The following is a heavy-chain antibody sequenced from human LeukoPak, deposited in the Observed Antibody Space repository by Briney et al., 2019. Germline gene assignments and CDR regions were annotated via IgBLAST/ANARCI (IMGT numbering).Heavy chain of an antibody. V-gene: IGHV3-7*01. D-gene: IGHD3-22*01. CDR1: GFTFSSYW. CDR2: IKQDGSEK. Sequence: PGGSLRLSCAASGFTFSSYWMSWVRQAPGKGLEWVANIKQDGSEKYYVDSVKGRFTISRDNAKNSLYLQMNSLRAEDTAVYYCAGVINMIVVVPWNDAFDIWGQGTMVTVSS. J-gene: IGHJ3*02. CDR3: AGVINMIVVVPWNDAFDI.